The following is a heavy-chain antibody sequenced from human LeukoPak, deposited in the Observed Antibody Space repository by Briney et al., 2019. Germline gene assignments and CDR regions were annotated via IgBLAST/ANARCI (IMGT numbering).Heavy chain of an antibody. J-gene: IGHJ6*03. D-gene: IGHD1-26*01. CDR1: GFTFGDYA. CDR2: IRSKAYGGTT. CDR3: TRVGANYYYYYMDV. Sequence: GGSLRLSCTASGFTFGDYAMSWFRQAPGKGLEWVGFIRSKAYGGTTEYAASVKGRFTISRDDSKSIAYLQMYSLKTEDTAVYYCTRVGANYYYYYMDVWGKGTTVTVSS. V-gene: IGHV3-49*03.